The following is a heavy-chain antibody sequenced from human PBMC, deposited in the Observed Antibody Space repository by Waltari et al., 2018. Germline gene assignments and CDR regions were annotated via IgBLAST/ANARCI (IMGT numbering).Heavy chain of an antibody. Sequence: EVQLVQSGAEVKKPGESLKISCKGSGYSFTSYWIGWVRQMPGKGLEWMGIIYPGDSDTSYSQSFQGQVTISADKSISTAYLQWSSLKASDTAMYYCARLRLRYYYYYYMDVWGKGTTVTVSS. V-gene: IGHV5-51*01. CDR2: IYPGDSDT. CDR1: GYSFTSYW. J-gene: IGHJ6*03. D-gene: IGHD5-12*01. CDR3: ARLRLRYYYYYYMDV.